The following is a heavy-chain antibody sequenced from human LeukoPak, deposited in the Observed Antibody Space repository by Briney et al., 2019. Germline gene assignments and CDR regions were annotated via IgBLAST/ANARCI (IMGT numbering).Heavy chain of an antibody. J-gene: IGHJ4*02. CDR3: ARSLSSSSSNQFDT. Sequence: ASVKVSCKTSGYIFTNYYMHWVRQAPGQGLEWMGWINPDSGDTLYPQKFQGRVTMTRDTSISTAYMELSRLTSDDTAVYFCARSLSSSSSNQFDTWGQGTLVAVSS. CDR1: GYIFTNYY. CDR2: INPDSGDT. D-gene: IGHD6-6*01. V-gene: IGHV1-2*02.